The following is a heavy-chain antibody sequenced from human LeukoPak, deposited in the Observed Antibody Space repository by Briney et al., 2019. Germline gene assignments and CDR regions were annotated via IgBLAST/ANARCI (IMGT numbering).Heavy chain of an antibody. CDR3: ARVGYDILTGYYSAY. J-gene: IGHJ4*02. D-gene: IGHD3-9*01. CDR2: INTNTGNP. V-gene: IGHV7-4-1*02. Sequence: ASVKVSCKASGYTFTGYYMHWVRQAPGQGLEWMGWINTNTGNPTYAQGFTGRFVFSLDTSVSTAYLQISSLKAEDTAVYYCARVGYDILTGYYSAYWGQGTLVTVSS. CDR1: GYTFTGYY.